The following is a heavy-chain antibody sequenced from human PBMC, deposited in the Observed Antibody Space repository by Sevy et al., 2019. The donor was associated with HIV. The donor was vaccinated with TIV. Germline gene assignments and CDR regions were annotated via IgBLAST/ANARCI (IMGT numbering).Heavy chain of an antibody. CDR3: ARGMSQIQLWFHGMDV. J-gene: IGHJ6*02. CDR1: GFTFSSYA. Sequence: GGSLRLSCAVSGFTFSSYAMHWVRQAPGKGLEWVAVISYDGSNKYYADSVKGRFTISRDNSKNTLYLQMNSLRAEDTAVYYCARGMSQIQLWFHGMDVWGQGTTVTVSS. CDR2: ISYDGSNK. V-gene: IGHV3-30-3*01. D-gene: IGHD5-18*01.